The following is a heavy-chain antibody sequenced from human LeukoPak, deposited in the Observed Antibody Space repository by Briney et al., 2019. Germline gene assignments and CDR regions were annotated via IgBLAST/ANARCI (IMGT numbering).Heavy chain of an antibody. CDR2: ISTDGSST. D-gene: IGHD3-22*01. V-gene: IGHV3-74*01. J-gene: IGHJ4*02. CDR3: ARSPYYYDSSGYLPY. CDR1: GLTFSSYW. Sequence: GGSLRLSCAASGLTFSSYWMHWVRQAPGKGLVWVSRISTDGSSTSYADSVKGRFTISRDNAKNTLYLQMNSLRAEDTAVYYCARSPYYYDSSGYLPYWGQGTLVTVSS.